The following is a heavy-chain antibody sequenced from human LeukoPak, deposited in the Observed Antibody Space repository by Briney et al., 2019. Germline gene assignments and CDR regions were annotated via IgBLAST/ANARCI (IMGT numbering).Heavy chain of an antibody. J-gene: IGHJ4*02. V-gene: IGHV1-69*01. Sequence: AASVKVSCKASGGTFSSYAISWVRQAPGQGLEWMGGIIPIFGTANYAQKFQGRVTITADESTSTAYMELSSLRPEDTAVYYCARDSCGGDCYVDYWGQGTLVTVSS. CDR3: ARDSCGGDCYVDY. CDR1: GGTFSSYA. D-gene: IGHD2-21*02. CDR2: IIPIFGTA.